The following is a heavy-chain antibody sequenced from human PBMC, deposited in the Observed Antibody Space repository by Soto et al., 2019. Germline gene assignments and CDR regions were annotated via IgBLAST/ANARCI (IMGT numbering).Heavy chain of an antibody. CDR3: ARDRRIRLYYYYGMDV. D-gene: IGHD2-21*01. Sequence: QVQLVQSGAEVKKPGASVKVSCKASGYTSTSYGISWVRQAPGQGLEWMGWISAYNGNTNYAQKLQGRVTMTTDTSTSTAYMELRSLRSDDTAVYYCARDRRIRLYYYYGMDVWGQGTTVTVSS. J-gene: IGHJ6*02. CDR2: ISAYNGNT. V-gene: IGHV1-18*01. CDR1: GYTSTSYG.